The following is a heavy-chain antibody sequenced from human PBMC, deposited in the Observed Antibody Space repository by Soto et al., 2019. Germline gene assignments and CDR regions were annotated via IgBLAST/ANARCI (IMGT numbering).Heavy chain of an antibody. V-gene: IGHV1-24*01. CDR3: ATGDNWNYPSG. CDR1: GYALTELS. Sequence: GASVKVSCKVSGYALTELSMHWVRQAPGKGLEWMEGFDPEDGETIYAQKFQGRVTMTEDTSTDTAYMELSSLRSEDTAVYYCATGDNWNYPSGWGQGTLVTVSP. CDR2: FDPEDGET. D-gene: IGHD1-7*01. J-gene: IGHJ4*02.